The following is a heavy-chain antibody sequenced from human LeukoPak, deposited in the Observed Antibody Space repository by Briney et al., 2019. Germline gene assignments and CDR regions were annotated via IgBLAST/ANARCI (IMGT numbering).Heavy chain of an antibody. V-gene: IGHV4-30-2*01. CDR3: ARGAGGWATFDP. D-gene: IGHD6-19*01. Sequence: PSETLSLTCAVSGVSISSGGYSWSWIRQPPGKGLEWLGYIYHSGSTYYNPSLKSRVTISVDRSKNQFSLKLSSVTAADTAVYYCARGAGGWATFDPWGQGTLVTVSS. CDR2: IYHSGST. J-gene: IGHJ5*02. CDR1: GVSISSGGYS.